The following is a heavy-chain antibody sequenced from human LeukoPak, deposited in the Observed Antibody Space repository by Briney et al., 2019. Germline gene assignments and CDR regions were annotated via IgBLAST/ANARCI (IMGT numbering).Heavy chain of an antibody. D-gene: IGHD6-19*01. CDR3: AKVTWSSSGSDY. CDR1: GFTFSSYD. Sequence: PGGSLRLSCAASGFTFSSYDMSWVRQAPGKRLEWVSGINKSGGGTYYADSVKGRFTMSRDNSKNTLFLQMNSLRAEDTAVYYCAKVTWSSSGSDYWGQGTLVTVSS. CDR2: INKSGGGT. V-gene: IGHV3-23*01. J-gene: IGHJ4*02.